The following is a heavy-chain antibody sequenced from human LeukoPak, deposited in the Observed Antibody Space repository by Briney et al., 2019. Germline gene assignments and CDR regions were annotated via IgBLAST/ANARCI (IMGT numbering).Heavy chain of an antibody. CDR3: AKGKGIAPGEYMDV. V-gene: IGHV3-9*03. D-gene: IGHD6-13*01. CDR1: GFTFDDYA. CDR2: ISWNSGSI. J-gene: IGHJ6*03. Sequence: DPGGSLRLSCAASGFTFDDYAMHWVRQAPGKGLEWVSGISWNSGSIGYADSVKGRFTISRDNAKNSLYLQMNSLRAEDMALYYCAKGKGIAPGEYMDVWGKGTTVTVSS.